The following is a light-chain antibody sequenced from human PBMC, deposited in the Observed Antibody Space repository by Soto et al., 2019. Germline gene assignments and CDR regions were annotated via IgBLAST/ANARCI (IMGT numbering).Light chain of an antibody. J-gene: IGKJ4*01. V-gene: IGKV1-39*01. CDR3: QQTYTTPLT. CDR2: GAS. CDR1: QSISYN. Sequence: DIQMTQSPSSLSAYVGDRVNITCRASQSISYNLNWYQQKPGRAPNLLMYGASSLQSGVPSRFTGSGSGTEFTLTITSLQPGDFATYYCQQTYTTPLTFGGGTKVEIK.